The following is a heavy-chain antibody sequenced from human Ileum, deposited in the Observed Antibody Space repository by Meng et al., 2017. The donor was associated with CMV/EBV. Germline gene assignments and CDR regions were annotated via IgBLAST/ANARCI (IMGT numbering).Heavy chain of an antibody. V-gene: IGHV3-23*01. CDR2: VSGSGSST. CDR3: AKGSPGYCTTSTCSTFFDY. CDR1: GFTFTTYA. D-gene: IGHD2-2*01. J-gene: IGHJ4*02. Sequence: GGSLRPSCAASGFTFTTYAMSWVRQPPGKGLEWVSSVSGSGSSTFYADSVKGRFSISRDSSKNTLNLQMNGLRAEDTAVYFCAKGSPGYCTTSTCSTFFDYWGQGTLVTVSS.